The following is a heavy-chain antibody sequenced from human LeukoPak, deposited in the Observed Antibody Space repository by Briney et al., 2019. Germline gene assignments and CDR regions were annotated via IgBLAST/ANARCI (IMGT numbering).Heavy chain of an antibody. J-gene: IGHJ4*02. CDR1: GDSISSSY. D-gene: IGHD3-22*01. Sequence: SETLSLTCTVSGDSISSSYWSWIRQPPGKRLEWVGYVHYTGKTNYNPSLNNRATISVDMSRNQFSLTLTSVTVADTAMYYCARGYYDRSGSSNPFDSWGQGTLVTVSA. V-gene: IGHV4-59*01. CDR2: VHYTGKT. CDR3: ARGYYDRSGSSNPFDS.